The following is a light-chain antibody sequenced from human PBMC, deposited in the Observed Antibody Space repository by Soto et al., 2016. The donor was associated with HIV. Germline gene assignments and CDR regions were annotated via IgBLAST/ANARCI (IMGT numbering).Light chain of an antibody. J-gene: IGKJ1*01. CDR2: DAS. CDR3: QQYKTYWT. CDR1: QSITTW. V-gene: IGKV1-5*03. Sequence: DIQMTQSPSTLSASVGDRVTITCRASQSITTWLAWYQQKPGKAPKLLIYDASNLQGGVPSRFSGSGSGTEFTLTINSLQPDDLATYYCQQYKTYWTFGQGTRVEIK.